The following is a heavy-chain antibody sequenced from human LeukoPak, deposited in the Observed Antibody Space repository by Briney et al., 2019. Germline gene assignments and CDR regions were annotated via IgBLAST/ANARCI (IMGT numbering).Heavy chain of an antibody. CDR3: ARDQAGGSYPFDP. V-gene: IGHV4-30-2*01. Sequence: PSETLSLTCTVSGGSISSSSYYWSWIRQPPGKGLEWIGYIYHSGSTYYNPSLKSRVTISVDRSKNQFSLKLSSVTAADTAVYYCARDQAGGSYPFDPWGQGTLVTVSS. CDR2: IYHSGST. D-gene: IGHD1-26*01. CDR1: GGSISSSSYY. J-gene: IGHJ5*02.